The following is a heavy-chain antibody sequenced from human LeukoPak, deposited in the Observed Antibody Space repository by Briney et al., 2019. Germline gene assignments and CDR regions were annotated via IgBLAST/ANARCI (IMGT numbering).Heavy chain of an antibody. Sequence: GGSLRLSCAASGFTFSSYWMHWVRQAPGKGLEWVSSISSSSSYIYYADSVKGRFTISRDNAKNSLYLQMNSLRAEGTAVYYCARDRLGYCSSTSCPLDYWGQGTLVTVSS. D-gene: IGHD2-2*01. CDR2: ISSSSSYI. V-gene: IGHV3-21*01. CDR3: ARDRLGYCSSTSCPLDY. J-gene: IGHJ4*02. CDR1: GFTFSSYW.